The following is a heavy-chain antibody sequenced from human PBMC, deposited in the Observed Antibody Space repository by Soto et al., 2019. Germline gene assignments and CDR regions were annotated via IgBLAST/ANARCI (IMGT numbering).Heavy chain of an antibody. CDR2: IWYDGSNK. Sequence: GGSLRLSCAASGFTFSSYAMSWVRQAPGKGLEWVAVIWYDGSNKYYADSVKGRFTISRDNSKNTLYLQMNSLRAEDTAVYYCARDRGYYDFWSGYSLYGMDVWGQGTTVTVSS. CDR3: ARDRGYYDFWSGYSLYGMDV. D-gene: IGHD3-3*01. V-gene: IGHV3-33*08. J-gene: IGHJ6*02. CDR1: GFTFSSYA.